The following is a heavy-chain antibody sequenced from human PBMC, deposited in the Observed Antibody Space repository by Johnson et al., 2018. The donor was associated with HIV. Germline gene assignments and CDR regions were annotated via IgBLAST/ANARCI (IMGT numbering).Heavy chain of an antibody. CDR3: ARALLSASTIGAFDI. CDR1: GFTVSSNY. Sequence: VQLVESGGGLIQPGGSLRLSCAASGFTVSSNYMSWVRQAPGKGLEWVSVIYSGGSTYYADSVTGRFTISRDNSKNTLYLQMNSLRAEDTAVYYCARALLSASTIGAFDIWGQGTMVTVYS. J-gene: IGHJ3*02. D-gene: IGHD5-24*01. CDR2: IYSGGST. V-gene: IGHV3-53*01.